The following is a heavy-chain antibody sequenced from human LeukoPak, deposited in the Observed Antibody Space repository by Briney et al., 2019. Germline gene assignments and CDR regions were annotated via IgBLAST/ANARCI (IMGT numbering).Heavy chain of an antibody. V-gene: IGHV3-23*01. J-gene: IGHJ3*02. CDR3: AKDSYYYDNSGPQAFDM. D-gene: IGHD3-22*01. CDR1: EFTFSSYG. Sequence: GGSLRLSCAASEFTFSSYGMSWVRQAPGKGLEWVSGISTSGSGTYYADSVKGRFTISRDNSKNTLYLQMNSLRAEDTAVYYCAKDSYYYDNSGPQAFDMWGQGTMVTVSS. CDR2: ISTSGSGT.